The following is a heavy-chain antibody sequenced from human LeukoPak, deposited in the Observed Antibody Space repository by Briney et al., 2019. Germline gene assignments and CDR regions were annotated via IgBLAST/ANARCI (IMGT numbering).Heavy chain of an antibody. CDR3: ARLVDDSSGTYWFYFDC. J-gene: IGHJ4*02. D-gene: IGHD3-22*01. V-gene: IGHV1-18*01. Sequence: ASVKVSCKASGYTFTSYGISWVRQAPGQGLEWMGWISAYNGNTNYAQKVQGRVTMTIDTSTTTGYMELRSLRSDDTAVYYCARLVDDSSGTYWFYFDCWGQGTLVTVSS. CDR1: GYTFTSYG. CDR2: ISAYNGNT.